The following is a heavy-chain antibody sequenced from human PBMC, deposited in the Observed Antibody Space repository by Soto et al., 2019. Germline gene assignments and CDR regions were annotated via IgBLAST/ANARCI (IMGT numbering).Heavy chain of an antibody. CDR3: ARVRGYYDSSGYYSGSYFDY. V-gene: IGHV4-59*01. CDR2: IYYSGST. D-gene: IGHD3-22*01. Sequence: SSETLSLTCTVPGGSISSYYWSWIRQPPGKGLEWIGYIYYSGSTNYNPSLKSRVTISVDTSKNQFSLKLSSVTAADTAVYYCARVRGYYDSSGYYSGSYFDYWGQGILVTVSS. CDR1: GGSISSYY. J-gene: IGHJ4*02.